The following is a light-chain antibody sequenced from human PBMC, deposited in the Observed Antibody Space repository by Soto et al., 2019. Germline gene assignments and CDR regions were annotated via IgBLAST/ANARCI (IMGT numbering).Light chain of an antibody. CDR2: KAS. CDR1: QSITIC. J-gene: IGKJ1*01. CDR3: QQDSSYSWT. Sequence: DIQMTQSPSTLSASVGDRVTITCRASQSITICLAWYQQKPGKAPNLLSYKASILESGVPSRFSGSGSGTEVTLIIYSVQTDDFATYDCQQDSSYSWTFGQGTKVETK. V-gene: IGKV1-5*03.